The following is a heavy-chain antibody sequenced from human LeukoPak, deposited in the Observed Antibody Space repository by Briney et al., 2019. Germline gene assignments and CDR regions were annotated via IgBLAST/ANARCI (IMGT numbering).Heavy chain of an antibody. V-gene: IGHV1-69*13. CDR3: ATPPRDYYDSSGLYYFDY. D-gene: IGHD3-22*01. CDR2: IIPIFGTA. Sequence: ASVKVSCKASGGTFSSYAISWVRQAPGQGLEWMGGIIPIFGTANYAQKFQGRVTITADESTSTAYMELSSLRSEDTAVYCCATPPRDYYDSSGLYYFDYWGQGTLVTVSS. CDR1: GGTFSSYA. J-gene: IGHJ4*02.